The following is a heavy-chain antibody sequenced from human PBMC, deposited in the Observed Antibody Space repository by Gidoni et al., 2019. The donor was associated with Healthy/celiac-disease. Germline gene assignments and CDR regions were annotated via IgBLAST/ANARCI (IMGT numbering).Heavy chain of an antibody. Sequence: EVQLLESGGGWLQPGGSLRLSCAASGVTFSSYAMSCVRQAPGKGLEWVSAISGSGGSKYYADYVKGGLTISRDNSKNTMYLQMNRLRAEDTGEYYGEKGRGDSLTGYYSWFDPWGQGNLVTVSS. V-gene: IGHV3-23*01. CDR3: EKGRGDSLTGYYSWFDP. D-gene: IGHD3-9*01. CDR1: GVTFSSYA. J-gene: IGHJ5*02. CDR2: ISGSGGSK.